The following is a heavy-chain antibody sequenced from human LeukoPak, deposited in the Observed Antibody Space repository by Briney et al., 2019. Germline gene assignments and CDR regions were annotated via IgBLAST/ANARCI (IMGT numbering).Heavy chain of an antibody. V-gene: IGHV3-30*01. CDR2: ILYDGSMK. CDR1: GFTLSSYA. D-gene: IGHD3-22*01. Sequence: PGGSLRLSCAASGFTLSSYAMHWVRQAPGKGLEWVGVILYDGSMKYYADSVKGRFTISRDNSKNTLYLQMNGLRAEDTAVYYCARDPRGPTGYDSSGRDSFDYWGQGTLVTVSS. CDR3: ARDPRGPTGYDSSGRDSFDY. J-gene: IGHJ4*02.